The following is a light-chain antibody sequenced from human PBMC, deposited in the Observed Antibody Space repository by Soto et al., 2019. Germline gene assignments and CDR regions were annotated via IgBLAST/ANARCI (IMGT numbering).Light chain of an antibody. Sequence: DIVMTQSPLSLPVTPGEPASISCRSSQSLLHSNGYYYLDWYLQKPGQSPQLLIYLGSNRASGVPDRCSGSGSGTDFTLKISRVEAEDVGVYYCMQALQTRTFCQGTKVEIK. V-gene: IGKV2-28*01. J-gene: IGKJ1*01. CDR1: QSLLHSNGYYY. CDR3: MQALQTRT. CDR2: LGS.